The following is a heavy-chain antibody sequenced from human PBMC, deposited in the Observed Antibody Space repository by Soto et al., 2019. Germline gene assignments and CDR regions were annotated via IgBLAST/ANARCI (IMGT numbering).Heavy chain of an antibody. D-gene: IGHD6-6*01. J-gene: IGHJ4*02. CDR1: GGSFSGYY. Sequence: QVQLQQWGAGLLKPSETLSLTCAVYGGSFSGYYWSWIRQPPGKGLEWIGEINHSGSTNYNPSLKSRVTISVDTSKSQFSLKLSSVTAADTAVYYCARGRSSSSVDYWGQGTLVTVSS. V-gene: IGHV4-34*01. CDR2: INHSGST. CDR3: ARGRSSSSVDY.